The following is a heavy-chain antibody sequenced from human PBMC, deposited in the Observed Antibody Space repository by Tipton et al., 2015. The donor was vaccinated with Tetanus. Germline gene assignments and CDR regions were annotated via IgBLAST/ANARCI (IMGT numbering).Heavy chain of an antibody. D-gene: IGHD3-22*01. CDR1: GYTFTGYY. CDR2: IDPNSGGT. CDR3: ARDRGDYIYYGMDV. J-gene: IGHJ6*02. Sequence: QLVQSGAEVKKPGASVKVSCKASGYTFTGYYIYWVRQAPGQGLEWMGWIDPNSGGTVYEQKFQGRVPMTRDTSISTAYMELRSLRSDDPAVYYCARDRGDYIYYGMDVWGPGTTVTVS. V-gene: IGHV1-2*02.